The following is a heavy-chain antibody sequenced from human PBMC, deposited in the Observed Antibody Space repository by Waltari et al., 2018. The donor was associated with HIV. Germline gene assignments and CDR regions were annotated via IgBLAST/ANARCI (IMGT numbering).Heavy chain of an antibody. CDR2: VIPMVGTA. CDR1: GVAFTSHS. CDR3: ASARETMGVDFDS. V-gene: IGHV1-69*08. J-gene: IGHJ4*02. Sequence: QVHLVQSGAEVKKPGSSVTVSCKASGVAFTSHSFNWVRQAPGQGLEWMGSVIPMVGTANKAQKFQDRVTITADKFTGTAYMELSSLRFDDTAMYYCASARETMGVDFDSWGQGTLVTV. D-gene: IGHD3-10*01.